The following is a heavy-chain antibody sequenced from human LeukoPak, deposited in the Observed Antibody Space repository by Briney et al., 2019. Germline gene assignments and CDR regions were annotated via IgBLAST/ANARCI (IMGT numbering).Heavy chain of an antibody. Sequence: SETLSLTCAVSGGPFSGYFWSWIRQPPGKGLEWVGEIHNSGTTNYNPSLNSRVTISEDTSKNQIYLNLRSVTAADTAVYYCARRYYYNLGSFPFDFWGQGTLVTVSS. CDR1: GGPFSGYF. CDR2: IHNSGTT. CDR3: ARRYYYNLGSFPFDF. V-gene: IGHV4-34*01. D-gene: IGHD3-10*01. J-gene: IGHJ4*02.